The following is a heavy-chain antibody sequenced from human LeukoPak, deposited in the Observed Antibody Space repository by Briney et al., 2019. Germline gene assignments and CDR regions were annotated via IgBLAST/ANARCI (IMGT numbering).Heavy chain of an antibody. CDR2: IYYSGST. CDR1: GYSLSSGYY. V-gene: IGHV4-38-2*02. CDR3: ARHSGWFDL. D-gene: IGHD1-1*01. J-gene: IGHJ5*02. Sequence: PSETLSLTCTVFGYSLSSGYYWGWIRQPPGKGPEWIGYIYYSGSTNYNPSLKSRVTISVDTSKNQFSLKLSSLTAADTAVYYCARHSGWFDLWGQGTLVTVSS.